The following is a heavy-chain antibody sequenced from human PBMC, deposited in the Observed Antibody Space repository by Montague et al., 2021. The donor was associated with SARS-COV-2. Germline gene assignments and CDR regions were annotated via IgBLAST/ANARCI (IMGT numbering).Heavy chain of an antibody. CDR1: GFTFSNYD. CDR2: ISTSAYTT. CDR3: TRDYRSIVGDGLDI. D-gene: IGHD3-16*02. Sequence: SLRLSCAASGFTFSNYDVNWVRQAPGKGPEWISYISTSAYTTSYAGSVKGRFTISRDNGKNSLYPQMNSLRVEDTAVYYCTRDYRSIVGDGLDIWGQGTKVTVSS. J-gene: IGHJ3*02. V-gene: IGHV3-48*03.